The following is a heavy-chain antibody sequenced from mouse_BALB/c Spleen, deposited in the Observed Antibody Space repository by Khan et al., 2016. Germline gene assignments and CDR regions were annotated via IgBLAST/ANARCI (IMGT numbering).Heavy chain of an antibody. J-gene: IGHJ1*01. Sequence: EVQLQESGPGLVKPSQSLSLTCTVTGYSITSDYAWNWIRQFPGNKLEWMGYIRYSGSTTYNPSLKSRLSITRDTSKNQSFLQLYSVTTEDTATYYCTRSPTATRYFDVWGAGTTVTVSS. D-gene: IGHD1-2*01. CDR1: GYSITSDYA. CDR3: TRSPTATRYFDV. CDR2: IRYSGST. V-gene: IGHV3-2*02.